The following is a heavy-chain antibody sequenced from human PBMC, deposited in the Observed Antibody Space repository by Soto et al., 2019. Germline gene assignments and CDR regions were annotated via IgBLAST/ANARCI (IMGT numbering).Heavy chain of an antibody. CDR1: GFTFSSYG. D-gene: IGHD3-10*01. CDR2: ISYDGSNK. CDR3: ARGESETSLYYYYYGMDV. J-gene: IGHJ6*02. Sequence: GGSLRLSCAASGFTFSSYGMHWVRQAPGKGLEWVAVISYDGSNKYYADSVKGRFTISRDNSKNTLFLQMNSLRAEDTAVYYCARGESETSLYYYYYGMDVWGQGTTVTVSS. V-gene: IGHV3-30*03.